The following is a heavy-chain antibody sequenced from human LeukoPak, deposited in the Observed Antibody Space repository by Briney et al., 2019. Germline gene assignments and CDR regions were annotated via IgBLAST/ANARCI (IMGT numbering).Heavy chain of an antibody. J-gene: IGHJ4*02. V-gene: IGHV3-30-3*01. CDR2: ISYDGSIK. Sequence: VQPGGSLRVSCAASGFTFSSYAMSWVRQAPGKGLEWVAVISYDGSIKYYANSVKGRFTISRDNSKNTLYLQMNSLRAEDTAVYYCARVPKNYYDSSGSYWGQGTLVTVSS. CDR3: ARVPKNYYDSSGSY. CDR1: GFTFSSYA. D-gene: IGHD3-22*01.